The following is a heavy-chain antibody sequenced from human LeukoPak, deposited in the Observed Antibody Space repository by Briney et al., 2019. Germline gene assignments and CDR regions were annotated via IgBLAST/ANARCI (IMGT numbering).Heavy chain of an antibody. V-gene: IGHV3-48*03. CDR1: EFAFSVYE. CDR2: ISSTGGSR. CDR3: ATLTVASSFDY. D-gene: IGHD6-19*01. J-gene: IGHJ4*02. Sequence: GGSLRLSCAASEFAFSVYEMYWVRQAPGKGLEWVSYISSTGGSRYYADSVKGRFTISRDNAKNSLYLQMNSLRGEDTAVYYCATLTVASSFDYWGQGALATVSS.